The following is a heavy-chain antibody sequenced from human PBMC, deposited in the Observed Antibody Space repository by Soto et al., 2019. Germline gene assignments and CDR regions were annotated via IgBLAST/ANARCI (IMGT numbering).Heavy chain of an antibody. CDR2: IGTAGDT. V-gene: IGHV3-13*01. CDR1: GFTFSSYD. D-gene: IGHD4-4*01. Sequence: PGGSLRLSCAASGFTFSSYDMHWVRQATGKGLEWVSAIGTAGDTYYPGSVKGRFTISRENAKNSLYLQMNSLRAEDTAVYYCARGSPSHTVTTPYYYGMDVWGQGTTVTVSS. J-gene: IGHJ6*02. CDR3: ARGSPSHTVTTPYYYGMDV.